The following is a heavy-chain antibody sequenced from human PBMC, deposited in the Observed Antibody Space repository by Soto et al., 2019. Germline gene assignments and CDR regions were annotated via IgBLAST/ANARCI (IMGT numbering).Heavy chain of an antibody. CDR3: ARDRTYYDFWSGDAFDI. J-gene: IGHJ3*02. CDR1: GFTFSSYS. D-gene: IGHD3-3*01. V-gene: IGHV3-21*01. Sequence: EVQLAESGGGLVQPGGSLRLSCAVSGFTFSSYSMNWVRQAPGKGLEWVSSISSSSSYIYYADSVKGRFTISRDNAKNSLYLQMNSLRAEDTAVYYCARDRTYYDFWSGDAFDIWGQGTMVTVSS. CDR2: ISSSSSYI.